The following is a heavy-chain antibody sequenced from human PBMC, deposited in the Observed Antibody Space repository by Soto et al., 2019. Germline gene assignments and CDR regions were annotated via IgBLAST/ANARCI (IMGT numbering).Heavy chain of an antibody. CDR2: IIPFFKAT. V-gene: IGHV1-69*01. J-gene: IGHJ6*02. D-gene: IGHD3-16*01. CDR3: ARDVPLNYYDGTFSYYALDV. CDR1: GGTFSSHA. Sequence: QVQLVQSGAEVKKPGSSVKVSCKASGGTFSSHAISWVRQAAGRGLEWMGGIIPFFKATNYAQKFQGRVKITADHSTSTAYMDLYSLRSEDTAVYYCARDVPLNYYDGTFSYYALDVWGQGTTVTVSS.